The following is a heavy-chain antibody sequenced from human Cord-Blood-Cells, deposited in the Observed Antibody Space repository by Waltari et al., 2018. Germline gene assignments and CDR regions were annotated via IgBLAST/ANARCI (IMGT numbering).Heavy chain of an antibody. J-gene: IGHJ5*02. CDR2: IYYSGST. Sequence: QLQLQESGPGLVKPSETLSLTCTVSGGSISSSSSYWGWIRQPPGKGLEWIGSIYYSGSTYYNPSLKSRVTISVDTSKNQFSLKLSSVTAADTAVYYCARQVWYGSGSYYNWFDPWGQGTLVTVSS. V-gene: IGHV4-39*01. D-gene: IGHD3-10*01. CDR1: GGSISSSSSY. CDR3: ARQVWYGSGSYYNWFDP.